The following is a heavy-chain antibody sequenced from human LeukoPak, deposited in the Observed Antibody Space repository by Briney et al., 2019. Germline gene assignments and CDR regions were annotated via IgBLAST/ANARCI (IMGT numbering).Heavy chain of an antibody. Sequence: GGSLKLSCAASGFNLKTYSINWVRQAPGKGLEWISYITSDSAFMYYADSVKGRFTISRDNAKNSLYLQMNSLRAEDTAVYYCAKNLRQWLGRGIDYWGQGTLVTVSS. V-gene: IGHV3-21*05. CDR1: GFNLKTYS. CDR3: AKNLRQWLGRGIDY. CDR2: ITSDSAFM. J-gene: IGHJ4*02. D-gene: IGHD6-19*01.